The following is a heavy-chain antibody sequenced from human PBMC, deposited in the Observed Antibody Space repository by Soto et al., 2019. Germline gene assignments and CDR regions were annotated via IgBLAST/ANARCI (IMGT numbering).Heavy chain of an antibody. V-gene: IGHV3-48*02. Sequence: GGSLRLSCAASGFTFSSYSMNWVRQAPGKGLEWLSYISSSSTIYYADSVKGRFTISRDNVKNSLYLQMNSLRDEDTAVYYCARGLYSSGWYNAFDIWGQGTMVTVS. CDR2: ISSSSTI. CDR3: ARGLYSSGWYNAFDI. CDR1: GFTFSSYS. D-gene: IGHD6-19*01. J-gene: IGHJ3*02.